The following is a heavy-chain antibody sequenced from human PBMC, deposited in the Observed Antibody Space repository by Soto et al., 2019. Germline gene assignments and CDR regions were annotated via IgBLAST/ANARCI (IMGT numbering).Heavy chain of an antibody. CDR3: AKDLSREVATTTKMYYHYGMDV. J-gene: IGHJ6*02. CDR1: GFTFRSYV. CDR2: ISYDGSNK. V-gene: IGHV3-30*18. D-gene: IGHD5-12*01. Sequence: QVQLVESGGGVVQPGRSLRLSCAASGFTFRSYVMHWVRQAPGKGLEWVAIISYDGSNKYYVNSVKGRFTISRDNSNNTLYLQMNSLRAEDTAIYYCAKDLSREVATTTKMYYHYGMDVWCQGTTVTVSS.